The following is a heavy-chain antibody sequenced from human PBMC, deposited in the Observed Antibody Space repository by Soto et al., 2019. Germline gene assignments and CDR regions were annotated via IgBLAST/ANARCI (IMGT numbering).Heavy chain of an antibody. J-gene: IGHJ4*02. CDR3: ARGAMVRGVMKYYFDY. Sequence: ASVKVSCKASGYTFTSYYISWVRQAPGQGLEWMGWISGYNGNTNYAQKFQGRVTMTRNTSISTAYMELSSLRSEDTAVYYCARGAMVRGVMKYYFDYWGQGTLVTVSS. V-gene: IGHV1-18*01. CDR2: ISGYNGNT. D-gene: IGHD3-10*01. CDR1: GYTFTSYY.